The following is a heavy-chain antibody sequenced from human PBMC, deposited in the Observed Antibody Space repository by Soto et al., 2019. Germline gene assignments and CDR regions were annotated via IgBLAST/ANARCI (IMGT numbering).Heavy chain of an antibody. CDR3: AKDRRGWFGEFPGVFDP. J-gene: IGHJ5*02. D-gene: IGHD3-10*01. Sequence: GGSLRLSCAASGFTFSSYAMSWVRQAPGEGLEWVSAISGSGGSTYYADSVKGRFTISRDNSKNTLYLQMNSLRAEDTAVYYCAKDRRGWFGEFPGVFDPWGQGTLVTVSS. CDR1: GFTFSSYA. CDR2: ISGSGGST. V-gene: IGHV3-23*01.